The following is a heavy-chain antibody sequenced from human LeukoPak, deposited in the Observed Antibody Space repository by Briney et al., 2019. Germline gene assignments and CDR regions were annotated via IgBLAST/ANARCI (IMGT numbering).Heavy chain of an antibody. CDR1: GYTFTSYD. J-gene: IGHJ4*02. D-gene: IGHD1-1*01. CDR3: ARFAAELEPLDH. CDR2: MNPNSGNT. Sequence: ASVKVSCKASGYTFTSYDINWVRQATGQGLEWMGWMNPNSGNTGYAQKFQGRVTMTRNTSISTAYMELSSLRSEDTAVYYCARFAAELEPLDHWGQGTLVTVSS. V-gene: IGHV1-8*01.